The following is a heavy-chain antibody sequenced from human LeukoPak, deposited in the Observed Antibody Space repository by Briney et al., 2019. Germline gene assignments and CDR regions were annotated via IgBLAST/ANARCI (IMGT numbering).Heavy chain of an antibody. CDR1: GFTFSSYA. CDR3: AKDRIHYDFWSGYYNYYYYGMDV. V-gene: IGHV3-23*01. D-gene: IGHD3-3*01. Sequence: PGGSLRLSCAASGFTFSSYAMSWVRQAPGKGLEWVSAISGSGGSTYYADSVKGRFTISRDNSKNTLYLQMNSLRAEDTAVYYCAKDRIHYDFWSGYYNYYYYGMDVWGQGTTVTVSS. J-gene: IGHJ6*02. CDR2: ISGSGGST.